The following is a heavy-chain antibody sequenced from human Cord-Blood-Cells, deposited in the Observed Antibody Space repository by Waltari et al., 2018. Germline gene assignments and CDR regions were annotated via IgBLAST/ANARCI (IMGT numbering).Heavy chain of an antibody. CDR1: GFTFRGYA. CDR3: ARVRYSGYGYYYYGMDV. V-gene: IGHV3-30*04. CDR2: ISYDGSNK. D-gene: IGHD5-12*01. J-gene: IGHJ6*02. Sequence: QVQLVESGGGVVQPGRSLRLSGAASGFTFRGYARLWVRQAPGKGLEWVAVISYDGSNKYYADSVKGRFTISRDNSKNTLYLQMNSLRAEDTAVYYCARVRYSGYGYYYYGMDVWGQGTTVTVSS.